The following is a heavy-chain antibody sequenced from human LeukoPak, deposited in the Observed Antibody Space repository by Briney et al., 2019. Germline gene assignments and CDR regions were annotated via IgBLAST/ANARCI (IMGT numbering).Heavy chain of an antibody. CDR1: GYTFTGYY. V-gene: IGHV1-2*06. CDR2: INPNSGGT. J-gene: IGHJ4*02. Sequence: ASVKVSCKASGYTFTGYYMHWVRQAPGQGLEWMGRINPNSGGTNYAQKFQGRVTMTRDTSIGTAYMELSRLRSDDTAVYYCARDPIVVIPAAPDFWGQGSLVTVSS. CDR3: ARDPIVVIPAAPDF. D-gene: IGHD2-2*01.